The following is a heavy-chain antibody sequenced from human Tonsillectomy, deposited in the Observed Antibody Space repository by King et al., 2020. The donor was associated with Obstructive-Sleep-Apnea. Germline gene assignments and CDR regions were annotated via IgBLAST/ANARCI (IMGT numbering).Heavy chain of an antibody. CDR2: ISYDGTNK. D-gene: IGHD3-22*01. Sequence: VQLVESGGGVAQPERSLRLSCAASGFTFSAYAMYWVRQAPGKGLEWVAAISYDGTNKNYADSVRGRFTISRDNSKNTLYLQMNSLRVEDTAAYYCARDLSGDYYDSSGIDYWGQGTLVTVSS. V-gene: IGHV3-30-3*01. CDR1: GFTFSAYA. J-gene: IGHJ4*02. CDR3: ARDLSGDYYDSSGIDY.